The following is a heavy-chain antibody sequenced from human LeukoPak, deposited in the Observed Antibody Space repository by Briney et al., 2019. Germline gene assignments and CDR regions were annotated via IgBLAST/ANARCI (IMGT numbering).Heavy chain of an antibody. CDR3: ATDSPLVGASVEY. D-gene: IGHD1-26*01. CDR1: GYTFTSYY. Sequence: GASVKVSCKASGYTFTSYYMHWVRQAPGQGLEWMGIINPSGGSTSYAQKFQGRVTMTEDTSTDTAYMELSSLRSEDTAVYYCATDSPLVGASVEYWGQGTLVTVSS. CDR2: INPSGGST. V-gene: IGHV1-46*01. J-gene: IGHJ4*02.